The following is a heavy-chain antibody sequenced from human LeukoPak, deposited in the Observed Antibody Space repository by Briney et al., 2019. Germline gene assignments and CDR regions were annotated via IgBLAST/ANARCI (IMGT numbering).Heavy chain of an antibody. D-gene: IGHD6-19*01. V-gene: IGHV4-59*01. CDR2: ISYSGTT. CDR3: ARDRFSDTLTYRTVWYGLDY. J-gene: IGHJ4*02. Sequence: SETLSLTCTVSGGSINNYYWSWIRQPPGKGLEWIGDISYSGTTNYNPSLKSRVTVSLETSKNQFSLKLNSVTAADTAIYYCARDRFSDTLTYRTVWYGLDYWGQGTLVTVSS. CDR1: GGSINNYY.